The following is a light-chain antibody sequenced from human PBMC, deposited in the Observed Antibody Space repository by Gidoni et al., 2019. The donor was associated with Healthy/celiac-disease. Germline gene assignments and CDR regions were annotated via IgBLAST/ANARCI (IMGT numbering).Light chain of an antibody. CDR1: QSISSY. CDR3: QQSYNTPRT. Sequence: DIQMTQSPSSLSASVGDRVTITCRASQSISSYLNWYQQKPGKAPKLLIYAASRLQSGVPSRFSGSGSGTDFTLTISSLQPEDFATYYCQQSYNTPRTFGQGTTVEI. CDR2: AAS. V-gene: IGKV1-39*01. J-gene: IGKJ1*01.